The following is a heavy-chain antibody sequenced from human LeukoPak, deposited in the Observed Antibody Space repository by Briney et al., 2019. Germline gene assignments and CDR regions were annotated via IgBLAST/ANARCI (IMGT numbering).Heavy chain of an antibody. V-gene: IGHV1-18*01. Sequence: GASVKVSCKASGYTFTSYGISWVRQAPGQGLEWMGRINPNGGGTNYAQKFQGRVTITTGESTSTAYMELSSLRSEDTAVYYCARAVAGSLSFDYWGQGTLVTVSS. CDR2: INPNGGGT. D-gene: IGHD6-19*01. CDR3: ARAVAGSLSFDY. CDR1: GYTFTSYG. J-gene: IGHJ4*02.